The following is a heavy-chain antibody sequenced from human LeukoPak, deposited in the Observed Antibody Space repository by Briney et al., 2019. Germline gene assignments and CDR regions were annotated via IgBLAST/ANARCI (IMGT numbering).Heavy chain of an antibody. CDR1: GFTFSSYS. V-gene: IGHV3-21*01. D-gene: IGHD6-6*01. CDR3: AKDSSRNYYYMDV. CDR2: ISSSSSYI. J-gene: IGHJ6*03. Sequence: GGSLRLSCAASGFTFSSYSMNWVRQAPGKGLEWVSSISSSSSYIYYADSVKGRFTISRDNSKNTLYLQMNSLRAEDTAVYYCAKDSSRNYYYMDVWGKGTTVTISS.